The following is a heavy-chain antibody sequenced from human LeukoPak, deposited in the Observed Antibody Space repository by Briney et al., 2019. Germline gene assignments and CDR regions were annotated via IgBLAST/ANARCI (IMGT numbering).Heavy chain of an antibody. CDR2: ISSSSSII. CDR3: SREHIDYCDYYY. D-gene: IGHD4-17*01. J-gene: IGHJ4*02. CDR1: GFTFSAYS. Sequence: PRGALRLSSAASGFTFSAYSMNWVCPGPGKGLEWGSYISSSSSIIYYADSVKGRFTISRDNAKNSLYLQMNSLRDEDTGVYNCSREHIDYCDYYYWGKGTLVTVST. V-gene: IGHV3-48*02.